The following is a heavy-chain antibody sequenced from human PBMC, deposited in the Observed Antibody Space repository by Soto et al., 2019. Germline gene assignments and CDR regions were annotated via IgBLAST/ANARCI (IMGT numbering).Heavy chain of an antibody. CDR3: ARYCSPTSCTIRYGMDV. D-gene: IGHD2-2*01. Sequence: EVQLLESGGGLEQPGGSLRLSCVASGFTFSTYAMSWVRQAPREGLEWVSVVSGSGGTTYYADSVKGRFTISRDNSKNTLYLQINSLRAEDSATYYCARYCSPTSCTIRYGMDVWGQGTTVTVSS. V-gene: IGHV3-23*01. J-gene: IGHJ6*02. CDR2: VSGSGGTT. CDR1: GFTFSTYA.